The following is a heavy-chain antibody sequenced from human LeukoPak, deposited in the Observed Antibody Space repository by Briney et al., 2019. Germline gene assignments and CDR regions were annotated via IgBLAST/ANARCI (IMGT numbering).Heavy chain of an antibody. V-gene: IGHV3-23*01. CDR3: AKDQYSSGWYFDY. J-gene: IGHJ4*02. CDR2: ISDDSGST. CDR1: ELMFSSYA. D-gene: IGHD6-19*01. Sequence: PGGSLRLFCAASELMFSSYAMSWVRQAPGKGLEWVSGISDDSGSTYYADSVRGRFTISRDNSKNTLYLQMNSLRVEDTAIYYCAKDQYSSGWYFDYWGQGTLVTVSS.